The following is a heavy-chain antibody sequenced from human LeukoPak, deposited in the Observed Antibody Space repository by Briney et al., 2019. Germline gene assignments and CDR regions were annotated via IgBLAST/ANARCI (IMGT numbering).Heavy chain of an antibody. Sequence: SQTLSLTCAVSGDSFSSNSAAWIWLGPSPARGLEWLGSTYYRSKWYNDYAVSVKSRITINPDTSKNQFSLQLNSVTPEDTAVYYCARVAGRDCSSTSCPIDYWGQGTLVTVSS. D-gene: IGHD2-2*01. CDR2: TYYRSKWYN. CDR3: ARVAGRDCSSTSCPIDY. V-gene: IGHV6-1*01. CDR1: GDSFSSNSAA. J-gene: IGHJ4*02.